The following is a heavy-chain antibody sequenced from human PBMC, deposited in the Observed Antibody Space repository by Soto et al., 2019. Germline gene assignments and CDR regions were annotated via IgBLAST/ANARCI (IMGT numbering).Heavy chain of an antibody. CDR2: ISAYNGNT. CDR3: ARVGLEPNIPDY. D-gene: IGHD1-1*01. V-gene: IGHV1-18*01. CDR1: GYTFTSYG. J-gene: IGHJ4*02. Sequence: GASVKVTCKASGYTFTSYGISWVRQETGQGLERMRWISAYNGNTNYAQKLQGRVTMTTDTSTSTAYMELRSLRSDDTAVYYCARVGLEPNIPDYWGQGTLVTVSS.